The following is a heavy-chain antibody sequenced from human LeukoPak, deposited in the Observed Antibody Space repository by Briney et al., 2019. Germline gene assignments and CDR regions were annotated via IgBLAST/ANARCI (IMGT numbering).Heavy chain of an antibody. CDR3: AKDGGGRKGSFDY. Sequence: GGSLRLSCAASGFSFNSYALSWVRQAPGKGLEWLSAISGNGGNTFYADSVKGRFTISRDNSQSTLFLQMKSLRAEDTATYFCAKDGGGRKGSFDYWGQGTLVTASS. CDR1: GFSFNSYA. J-gene: IGHJ4*02. D-gene: IGHD1-26*01. CDR2: ISGNGGNT. V-gene: IGHV3-23*01.